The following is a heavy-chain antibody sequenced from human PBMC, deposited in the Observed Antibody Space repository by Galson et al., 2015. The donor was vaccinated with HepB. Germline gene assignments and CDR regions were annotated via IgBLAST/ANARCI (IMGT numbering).Heavy chain of an antibody. V-gene: IGHV4-39*01. CDR2: IYYSGST. J-gene: IGHJ5*02. Sequence: LSLTCTVSGGSISSNNYYWGWIRQPPGKGLEWIGSIYYSGSTYSNPSLKSRVTISVDTSKNQFSLKLSSVTAADTAVYYCARHVRYCTTASCLPGWFDPWGQGTLVTVSS. D-gene: IGHD2-2*01. CDR1: GGSISSNNYY. CDR3: ARHVRYCTTASCLPGWFDP.